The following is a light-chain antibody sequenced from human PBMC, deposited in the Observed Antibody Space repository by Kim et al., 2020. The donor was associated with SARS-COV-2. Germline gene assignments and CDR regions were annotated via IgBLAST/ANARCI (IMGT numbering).Light chain of an antibody. CDR1: SSDVGGYNY. J-gene: IGLJ1*01. Sequence: GQSVTISCTGTSSDVGGYNYVSWYQHHPGKAPKLMIYDVTKRPSGVPDRFSGSKSGNTASLTVSGLQAEDEADYYCGSYVGNNNFVFGTGTKVTV. V-gene: IGLV2-8*01. CDR3: GSYVGNNNFV. CDR2: DVT.